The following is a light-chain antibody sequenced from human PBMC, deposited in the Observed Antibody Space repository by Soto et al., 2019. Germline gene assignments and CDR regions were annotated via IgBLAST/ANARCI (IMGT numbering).Light chain of an antibody. CDR1: QSVSSN. CDR2: GAS. V-gene: IGKV3-15*01. CDR3: QQYNNWPRT. J-gene: IGKJ1*01. Sequence: EIVMTQSPATLSVSPGERATLSCRASQSVSSNLAWYQQKPGQAPRLLIYGASTRATGFPARLSGSGSGTEFTLTISSLQSEDFAVYYCQQYNNWPRTFGQG.